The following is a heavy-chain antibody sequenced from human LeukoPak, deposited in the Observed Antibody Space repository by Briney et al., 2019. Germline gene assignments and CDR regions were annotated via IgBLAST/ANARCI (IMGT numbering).Heavy chain of an antibody. V-gene: IGHV3-74*01. Sequence: GGSLRLSCAASGFTFSNYWMHWVRQAPGKGLVWVSRINTDGTRTNYVDSAKGRFTISRDNAKNTLFLQMNSLGAEDSAVYYCARGNFYSGSGSSPLDYWGQGTLVTVSS. J-gene: IGHJ4*02. CDR3: ARGNFYSGSGSSPLDY. D-gene: IGHD3-10*01. CDR1: GFTFSNYW. CDR2: INTDGTRT.